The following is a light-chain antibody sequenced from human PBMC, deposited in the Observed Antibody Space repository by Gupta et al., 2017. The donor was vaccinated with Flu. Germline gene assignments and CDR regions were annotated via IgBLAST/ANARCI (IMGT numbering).Light chain of an antibody. CDR2: AAS. CDR1: QSLNRNY. Sequence: RATLSCRASQSLNRNYLAWYQQXPGQAPRLLIXAASNXATXIPDRFSGXGSGXXXTLTXSXXXPXDFAVXXXXXYSSSXVYXFXQGTKXEIK. CDR3: XXYSSSXVYX. V-gene: IGKV3-20*01. J-gene: IGKJ2*01.